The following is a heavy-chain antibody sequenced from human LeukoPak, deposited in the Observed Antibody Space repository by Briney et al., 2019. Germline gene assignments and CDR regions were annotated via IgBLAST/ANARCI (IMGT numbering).Heavy chain of an antibody. J-gene: IGHJ4*02. CDR2: IYYSGST. CDR1: GGSISSYY. Sequence: PSETLSPTCTVSGGSISSYYWSWIRQPPGKGLEWIGYIYYSGSTNYNPSLKSRVTISVDTSKNQFSLKLSSVTAADTAVYYCARSSSSWPDYFDYWGQGTLVTVSS. V-gene: IGHV4-59*01. CDR3: ARSSSSWPDYFDY. D-gene: IGHD6-13*01.